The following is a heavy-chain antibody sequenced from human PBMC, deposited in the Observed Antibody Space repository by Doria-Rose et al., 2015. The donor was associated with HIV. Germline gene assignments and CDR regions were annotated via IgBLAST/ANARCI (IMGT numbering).Heavy chain of an antibody. CDR2: ISFDGSHQ. Sequence: FLSYAMHWVRQAPGKGLEWVALISFDGSHQYYADSVKGRFTISRDNSKSTLFLQMNSLRAEDTAVYYCARVRLRSFDYWGQGTLVTVSS. J-gene: IGHJ4*02. CDR3: ARVRLRSFDY. V-gene: IGHV3-30*04. D-gene: IGHD5-12*01. CDR1: FLSYA.